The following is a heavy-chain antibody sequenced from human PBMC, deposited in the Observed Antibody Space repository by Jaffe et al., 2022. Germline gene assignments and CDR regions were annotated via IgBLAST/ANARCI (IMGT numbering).Heavy chain of an antibody. CDR3: ARQHCGGGGCFHFDY. V-gene: IGHV4-39*01. CDR1: GASISDSSYY. J-gene: IGHJ4*02. Sequence: QLQLQESGPGLVEPSETLSLTCTVSGASISDSSYYWGWTRQAPGKGLEWIGSSPYYGGAFHNPSLNSRVTISVDTSKNQFSLKLNSVTAADTAVYYCARQHCGGGGCFHFDYWGRGILVTVSS. D-gene: IGHD2-15*01. CDR2: SPYYGGA.